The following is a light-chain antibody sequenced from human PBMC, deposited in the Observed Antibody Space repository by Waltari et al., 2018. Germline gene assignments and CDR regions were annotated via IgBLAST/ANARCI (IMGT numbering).Light chain of an antibody. Sequence: QSALTQPASVSGSPGPSITISCTGTSLDVGGHNYLSWYQQHPGKAPKLMIYDVSKRPSGVSNRFSGSKSGNTASLTISGLQAEDEADYYCSSDTSSSAVVFGGGTKLTVL. J-gene: IGLJ2*01. CDR2: DVS. CDR1: SLDVGGHNY. V-gene: IGLV2-14*01. CDR3: SSDTSSSAVV.